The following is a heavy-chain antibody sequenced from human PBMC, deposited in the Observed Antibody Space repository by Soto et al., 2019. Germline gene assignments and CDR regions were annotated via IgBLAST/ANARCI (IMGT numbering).Heavy chain of an antibody. V-gene: IGHV3-23*01. D-gene: IGHD1-1*01. CDR3: AKAMSHQSDLEGIDY. Sequence: EVQLLESGGGLVQPGGSLRLSCAGTGFTFITYAMNWVRQAPGKGMEWVSTVTASGRTTYYSDSVEGRFTISRDNSKNTVYMEMSSLRVNDTAFYYCAKAMSHQSDLEGIDYWGQGTLVTVSS. CDR2: VTASGRTT. CDR1: GFTFITYA. J-gene: IGHJ4*02.